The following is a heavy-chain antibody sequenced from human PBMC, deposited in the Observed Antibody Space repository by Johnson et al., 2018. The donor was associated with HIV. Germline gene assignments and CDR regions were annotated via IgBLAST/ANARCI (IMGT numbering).Heavy chain of an antibody. Sequence: NCVRQAPGNGLELVGQVNPNGGNTYLIDSGKDRFNTSRDNAKNSLYLQMNSLRVEDTAVYYCARGRDSIGDGGAFDIWGQGTMVTVSS. J-gene: IGHJ3*02. CDR3: ARGRDSIGDGGAFDI. D-gene: IGHD3-16*01. CDR2: VNPNGGNT. V-gene: IGHV3-25*04.